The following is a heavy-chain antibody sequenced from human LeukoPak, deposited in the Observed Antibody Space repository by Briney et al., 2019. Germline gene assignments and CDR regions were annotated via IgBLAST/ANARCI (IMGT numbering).Heavy chain of an antibody. D-gene: IGHD2-15*01. CDR2: ISGSGSTI. CDR3: AREYCSGGSCYYYYGMDV. CDR1: GFTFSSYE. Sequence: GGSLRLSCAASGFTFSSYEMNWVRQAPGKGLEWVSYISGSGSTIYYADSVEGRFTISRDNAKNSLYLQMNSLRAEDTAVYYCAREYCSGGSCYYYYGMDVWGQGTTVTVSS. J-gene: IGHJ6*02. V-gene: IGHV3-48*03.